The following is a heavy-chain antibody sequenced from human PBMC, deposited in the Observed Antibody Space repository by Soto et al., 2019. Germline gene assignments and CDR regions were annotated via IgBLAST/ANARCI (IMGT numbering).Heavy chain of an antibody. Sequence: EVQLLESGGGLVQPGGSLRLSCAASGFTFSSYAMSWVRQAPGKGLEWVSIIGVGGGDRYYPESVKGRFTISRDNSRDTLYLAMNSLRDEDTAVYYCARVRFGELVWGQGTLVTVSS. J-gene: IGHJ4*02. CDR2: IGVGGGDR. D-gene: IGHD3-10*01. V-gene: IGHV3-23*01. CDR3: ARVRFGELV. CDR1: GFTFSSYA.